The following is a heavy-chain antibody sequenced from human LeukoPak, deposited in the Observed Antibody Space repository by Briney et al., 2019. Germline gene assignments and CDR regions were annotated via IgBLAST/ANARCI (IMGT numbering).Heavy chain of an antibody. J-gene: IGHJ4*02. CDR1: GYTFTSYG. CDR2: ISGYNGST. Sequence: ASVKVSCKASGYTFTSYGISWVRQAPGQGLEWMGWISGYNGSTNYAQKLQGRVTMTKDTSTSTAYRELTSLRSDDTAVYYCGRSREGLYSGSSFDYWGQGTLVTVSS. CDR3: GRSREGLYSGSSFDY. D-gene: IGHD1-26*01. V-gene: IGHV1-18*01.